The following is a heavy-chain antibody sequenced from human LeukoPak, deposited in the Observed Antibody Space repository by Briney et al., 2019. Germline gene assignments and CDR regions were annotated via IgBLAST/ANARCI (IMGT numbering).Heavy chain of an antibody. CDR1: GFTFNDYW. V-gene: IGHV3-7*01. J-gene: IGHJ4*02. CDR3: ARERGWELPSSFDS. CDR2: IKPDGGDK. D-gene: IGHD1-26*01. Sequence: GGSLRLCCAASGFTFNDYWMSWVRQAPGKGLEWVANIKPDGGDKYYVDSVKGRFTISRDNVKNSMCLQMNSLRAEDTAVYYCARERGWELPSSFDSWGQGTLVTVSS.